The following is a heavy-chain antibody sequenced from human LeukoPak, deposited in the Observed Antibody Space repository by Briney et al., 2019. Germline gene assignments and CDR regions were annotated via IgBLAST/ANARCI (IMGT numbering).Heavy chain of an antibody. V-gene: IGHV4-34*01. Sequence: SETLSLTCAVYGGSFSGYYWSWIRQPPGKGLEWIGEINHSGSTNYNPSLKSRVTISVDTSKNQFSLKLSSVTAADTAVYYCARGGRYSSSWDRWFDPWGQGTLVTVSS. J-gene: IGHJ5*02. CDR1: GGSFSGYY. CDR3: ARGGRYSSSWDRWFDP. D-gene: IGHD6-13*01. CDR2: INHSGST.